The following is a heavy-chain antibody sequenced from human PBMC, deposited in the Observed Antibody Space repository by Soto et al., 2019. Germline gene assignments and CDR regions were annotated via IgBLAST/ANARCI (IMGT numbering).Heavy chain of an antibody. J-gene: IGHJ4*02. CDR2: IYYSGST. V-gene: IGHV4-59*01. CDR1: GGSISSYY. D-gene: IGHD1-26*01. CDR3: ARSKRKSYYFDY. Sequence: QVQLQESGPGLVKPSETLSLTCTVSGGSISSYYWSWIRQPPGKGLEWIGYIYYSGSTNYNPSLKSRVTISVDTSKNQSSLKLSSVTAADPAVYYCARSKRKSYYFDYWGQGTLVTVSS.